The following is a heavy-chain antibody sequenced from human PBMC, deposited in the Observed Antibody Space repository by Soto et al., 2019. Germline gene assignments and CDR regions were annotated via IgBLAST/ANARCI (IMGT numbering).Heavy chain of an antibody. Sequence: GASVKVSCRASGYTFTRSGISWVRQAPGQGPEWMGWISSYNGDTNYAQTFQGRVTMTTDTSTSTAYMELRSLRSDDTAVYYCAREGVAPYYYYGMDGWGQGTPVTVSS. CDR2: ISSYNGDT. CDR1: GYTFTRSG. D-gene: IGHD5-12*01. CDR3: AREGVAPYYYYGMDG. J-gene: IGHJ6*02. V-gene: IGHV1-18*01.